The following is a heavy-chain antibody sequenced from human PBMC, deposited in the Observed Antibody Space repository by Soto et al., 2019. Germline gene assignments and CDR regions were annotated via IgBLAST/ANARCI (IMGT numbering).Heavy chain of an antibody. CDR1: GFTFSNAW. J-gene: IGHJ4*02. V-gene: IGHV3-15*07. CDR3: TTEYDASTLVSPFVD. Sequence: PGCSLILSCASSGFTFSNAWMNWVRQAPGKGLEWVGRIKSKTDGGTTDYAAPVKGRFTISRDDSKNTLYLQMNSLKTEDTDVYYCTTEYDASTLVSPFVDWGEGNLVTV. D-gene: IGHD3-22*01. CDR2: IKSKTDGGTT.